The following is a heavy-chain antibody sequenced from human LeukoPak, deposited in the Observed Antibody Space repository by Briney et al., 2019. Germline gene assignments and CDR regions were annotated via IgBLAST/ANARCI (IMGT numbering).Heavy chain of an antibody. J-gene: IGHJ4*02. Sequence: ASVKVSCKASGYTFTGYYMHWVRQAPGQGLEWMGWVNPSSGGTNYAQNFQGRVTMTRDTSITTAYMELTSLIPDDTAVYFCARGGYCDYWGQGTLVTVSS. V-gene: IGHV1-2*02. CDR1: GYTFTGYY. CDR2: VNPSSGGT. CDR3: ARGGYCDY.